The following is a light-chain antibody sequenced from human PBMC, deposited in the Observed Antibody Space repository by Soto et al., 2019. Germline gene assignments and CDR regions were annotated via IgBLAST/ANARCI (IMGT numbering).Light chain of an antibody. CDR1: SSDVGGYKY. Sequence: QAVLTQPASVSGSPGQSITISCTGTSSDVGGYKYVSWYQQHPGKAPKLMIYDVSNRPSGVSNRFSGSKSANTASLTISGLQAEDEADYYCSSYTSSSTLVVFGGGTKVTVL. CDR3: SSYTSSSTLVV. V-gene: IGLV2-14*01. CDR2: DVS. J-gene: IGLJ2*01.